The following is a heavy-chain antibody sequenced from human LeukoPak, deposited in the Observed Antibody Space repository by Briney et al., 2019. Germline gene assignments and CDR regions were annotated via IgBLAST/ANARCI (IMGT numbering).Heavy chain of an antibody. CDR3: ARLSTGEYYYDSSRLRYFDY. D-gene: IGHD3-22*01. CDR2: IYHSGST. V-gene: IGHV4-4*02. CDR1: GGSISSSNW. Sequence: PSETLSLTCAVSGGSISSSNWWSWVRQPPGKGLEWIGEIYHSGSTNYNPSLKSRVTISVDKSKNQFSLKLSSVTAADTAVYYCARLSTGEYYYDSSRLRYFDYWGQGTLVTVSS. J-gene: IGHJ4*02.